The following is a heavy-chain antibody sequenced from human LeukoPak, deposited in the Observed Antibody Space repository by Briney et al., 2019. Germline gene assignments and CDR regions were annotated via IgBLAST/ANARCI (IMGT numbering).Heavy chain of an antibody. CDR3: ARGRRELRYGPDY. D-gene: IGHD3-9*01. V-gene: IGHV4-31*03. CDR1: GASMRSETHY. CDR2: IYYTAGA. Sequence: PQTLSLTCTVSGASMRSETHYWSWLRQLPGKGPEWIAYIYYTAGAYYNPSLQSRVTISLDASENQFSLKPSSVTAADTAVYYCARGRRELRYGPDYWGQGTLVTVSS. J-gene: IGHJ4*02.